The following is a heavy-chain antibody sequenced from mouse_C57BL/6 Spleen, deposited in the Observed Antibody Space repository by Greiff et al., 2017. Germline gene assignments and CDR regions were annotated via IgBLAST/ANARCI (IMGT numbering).Heavy chain of an antibody. Sequence: EVKVVESEGGLVQPGSSMKLSCTASGFTFSDYYMAWVRQVPEKGLEWVANINYDGSSTYYLDSLKSRFIISRDNATNILYLQMSSLKSEDTATYYCARARVDYYGSSSYYFDYWGQGTTLTVSS. D-gene: IGHD1-1*01. J-gene: IGHJ2*01. CDR2: INYDGSST. CDR1: GFTFSDYY. CDR3: ARARVDYYGSSSYYFDY. V-gene: IGHV5-16*01.